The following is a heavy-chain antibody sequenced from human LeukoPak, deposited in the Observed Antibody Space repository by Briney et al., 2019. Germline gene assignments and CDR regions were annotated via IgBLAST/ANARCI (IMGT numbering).Heavy chain of an antibody. CDR3: AKDRAWFGELQGSNWFDP. D-gene: IGHD3-10*01. V-gene: IGHV3-23*01. CDR2: ISGSGGST. Sequence: GGSLGLSCAASGFTFSSYAMSWVRQAPGKGLEWVSAISGSGGSTYYADSVKGRFTISRDNSKNTLYLQMNSLRAEDTAVYYCAKDRAWFGELQGSNWFDPWGQGTLVTVSS. J-gene: IGHJ5*02. CDR1: GFTFSSYA.